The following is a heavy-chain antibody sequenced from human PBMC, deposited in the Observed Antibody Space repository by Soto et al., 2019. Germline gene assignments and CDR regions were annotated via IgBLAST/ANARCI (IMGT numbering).Heavy chain of an antibody. CDR1: GVNFSNHA. Sequence: QVQLVESGGGVVQPGRSLRLSCAAAGVNFSNHAMHWVRQTAGKGLEWVAAISYDGTNKYYADSVKGRFTTFRDNSKNTLYLPMNSLRAADTAIYYCSSDQHPSGSYRGTFDYWGRGTLFTFSS. D-gene: IGHD1-26*01. CDR3: SSDQHPSGSYRGTFDY. CDR2: ISYDGTNK. V-gene: IGHV3-30-3*01. J-gene: IGHJ4*02.